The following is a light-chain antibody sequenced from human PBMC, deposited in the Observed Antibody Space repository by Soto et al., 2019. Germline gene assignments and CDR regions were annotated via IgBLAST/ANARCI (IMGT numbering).Light chain of an antibody. Sequence: EIVLTQSPGTLSLSPGERATLSCRASLSVSSNYVAWYQQKPGQAPRLLIYDASNRATGVPARFSGSGSGTDFTLTISSLEPEDFAVYYCQQRSSWPPTFGQGTRLEIK. CDR1: LSVSSN. CDR2: DAS. J-gene: IGKJ5*01. CDR3: QQRSSWPPT. V-gene: IGKV3-11*01.